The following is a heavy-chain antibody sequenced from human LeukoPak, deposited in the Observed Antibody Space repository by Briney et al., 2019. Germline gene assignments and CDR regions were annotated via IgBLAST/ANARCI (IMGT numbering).Heavy chain of an antibody. CDR1: GFTFSDSY. CDR2: IYYDGST. D-gene: IGHD3-16*01. J-gene: IGHJ4*02. CDR3: ARHYGRTAYFDY. Sequence: GSLRLSCAASGFTFSDSYMSWIRQAQGKGLEWVATIYYDGSTYYNPSLKSRVTISVDTAKNQFSLKLSPVTAADTAVYYCARHYGRTAYFDYWGQGTLVTVSS. V-gene: IGHV4-39*01.